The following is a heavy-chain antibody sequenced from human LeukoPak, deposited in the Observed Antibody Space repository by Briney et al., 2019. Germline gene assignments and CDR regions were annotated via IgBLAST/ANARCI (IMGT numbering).Heavy chain of an antibody. Sequence: TGDSLKISCKTSGYSFTSYWIGWVRQMPGKGLEWMGIIYPGDSDTRYSPPFQGQVTISADKSISTAYLQWSSLKASDTAMYYCARESTAVAADYWGQGTLVTVSS. CDR3: ARESTAVAADY. J-gene: IGHJ4*02. V-gene: IGHV5-51*01. D-gene: IGHD6-19*01. CDR2: IYPGDSDT. CDR1: GYSFTSYW.